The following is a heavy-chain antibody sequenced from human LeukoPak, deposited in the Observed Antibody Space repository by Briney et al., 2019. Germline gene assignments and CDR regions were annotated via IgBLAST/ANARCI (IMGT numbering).Heavy chain of an antibody. CDR3: AKGLGGGYWYYFDY. Sequence: PGRPLRLSCAASGFTFDDYAMHWVRQAPGKGLEWVSGISWNSGSIGYADSVKGRFTISRDNAKNSLYLRMNSLRAEDTALYYCAKGLGGGYWYYFDYWGQGTLVTVSS. V-gene: IGHV3-9*01. CDR2: ISWNSGSI. J-gene: IGHJ4*02. CDR1: GFTFDDYA. D-gene: IGHD5-18*01.